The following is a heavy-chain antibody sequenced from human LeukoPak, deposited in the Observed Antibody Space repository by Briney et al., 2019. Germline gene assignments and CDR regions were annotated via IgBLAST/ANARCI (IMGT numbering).Heavy chain of an antibody. CDR2: INHSGST. CDR1: GGSFSGYY. J-gene: IGHJ5*02. D-gene: IGHD2-15*01. CDR3: ARLYCSGGSCYGWFDP. Sequence: SETLSLTCAVYGGSFSGYYWSWTRQPPGKGLEWIGEINHSGSTNYNPSLKSRVTISVDTSKNQFSLKLSSVTAADTAVYYCARLYCSGGSCYGWFDPWGQGTLVTVSS. V-gene: IGHV4-34*01.